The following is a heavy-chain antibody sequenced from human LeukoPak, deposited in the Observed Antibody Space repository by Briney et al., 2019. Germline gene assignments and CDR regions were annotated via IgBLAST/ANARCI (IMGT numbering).Heavy chain of an antibody. Sequence: PGGSLRLSCVASGFTFSNYDMNWVRQAPGKGLEWISYISSSSSIIHYADSVKGRFTISRDNAQNSLYLQMNSLRAEDTAVYYCARVSDYDYVWGSYRYEKGFDAFDIWAKGQWSPSLQ. V-gene: IGHV3-48*04. CDR2: ISSSSSII. CDR1: GFTFSNYD. D-gene: IGHD3-16*02. CDR3: ARVSDYDYVWGSYRYEKGFDAFDI. J-gene: IGHJ3*02.